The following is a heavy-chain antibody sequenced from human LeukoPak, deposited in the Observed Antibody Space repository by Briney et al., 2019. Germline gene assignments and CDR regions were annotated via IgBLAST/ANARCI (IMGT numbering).Heavy chain of an antibody. CDR2: MHYSGST. D-gene: IGHD6-13*01. V-gene: IGHV4-39*07. Sequence: PSETLSLTCTVSGGSISTSRYYWGWIRQPPGKGLEWIGSMHYSGSTYYNPSLKSRVTMSVDTSKNQFSLNLNSVTAADTAVYYCARDLAAAGTIDPWGQGTLVTVSS. CDR1: GGSISTSRYY. J-gene: IGHJ5*02. CDR3: ARDLAAAGTIDP.